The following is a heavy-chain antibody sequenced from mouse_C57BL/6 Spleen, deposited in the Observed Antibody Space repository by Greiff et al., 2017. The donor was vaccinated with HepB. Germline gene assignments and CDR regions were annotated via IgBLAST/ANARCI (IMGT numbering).Heavy chain of an antibody. Sequence: EVQLQQSGAELVRPGASVKLSCTASGFNIKDDYMHWVKQRPEQGLEWIGWIDPENGDTEYASKFQGKATITAETSSNTAYRQLSSLTSEDTAVYYWTPYSNSFAYWGQGTLVTVSA. CDR3: TPYSNSFAY. CDR1: GFNIKDDY. CDR2: IDPENGDT. J-gene: IGHJ3*01. D-gene: IGHD2-5*01. V-gene: IGHV14-4*01.